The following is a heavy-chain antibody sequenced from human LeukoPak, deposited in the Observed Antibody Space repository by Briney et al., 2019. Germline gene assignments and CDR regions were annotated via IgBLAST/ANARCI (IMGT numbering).Heavy chain of an antibody. CDR1: GDSISSGTYH. CDR2: IYDTEYT. CDR3: ARGSLLYGSGSYLSYYFDY. V-gene: IGHV4-61*09. D-gene: IGHD3-10*01. Sequence: PSETLSLTCTVSGDSISSGTYHWTWIRQSAGKRLEWIGHIYDTEYTSYNPSLKSRVTMSLDTSKNQFSLKLTSVTAADTAVYYCARGSLLYGSGSYLSYYFDYWGQGTLVTVSS. J-gene: IGHJ4*02.